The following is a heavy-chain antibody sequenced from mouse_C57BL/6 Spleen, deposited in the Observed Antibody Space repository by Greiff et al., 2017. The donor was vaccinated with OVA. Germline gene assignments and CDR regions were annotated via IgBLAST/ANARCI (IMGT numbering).Heavy chain of an antibody. CDR1: GFTFSDYG. J-gene: IGHJ3*01. CDR2: ISSGSSTI. V-gene: IGHV5-17*01. D-gene: IGHD1-1*01. Sequence: EVKVEESGGGLVKPGGSLKLSCAASGFTFSDYGMHWVRQAPEKGLEWVAYISSGSSTIYYADTVKGRFTISRDNAKNTLFLQMTSLRSEDTAMYYCARNYGSSFWFAYWGQGTLVTVSA. CDR3: ARNYGSSFWFAY.